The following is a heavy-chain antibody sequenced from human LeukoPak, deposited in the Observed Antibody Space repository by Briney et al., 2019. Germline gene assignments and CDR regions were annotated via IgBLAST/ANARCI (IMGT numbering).Heavy chain of an antibody. V-gene: IGHV4-34*01. CDR2: INHSGST. D-gene: IGHD3-22*01. CDR3: ARPKTYYYDSSGYFDAFDI. Sequence: SETLSLTCAVYGGSFSGYYWSWIRQPPGKGLEWIGEINHSGSTNYNPSLKSRVTISVDTSKNQFSLKLSSVTAADTAVYYCARPKTYYYDSSGYFDAFDIWGQGTTVTVSS. CDR1: GGSFSGYY. J-gene: IGHJ3*02.